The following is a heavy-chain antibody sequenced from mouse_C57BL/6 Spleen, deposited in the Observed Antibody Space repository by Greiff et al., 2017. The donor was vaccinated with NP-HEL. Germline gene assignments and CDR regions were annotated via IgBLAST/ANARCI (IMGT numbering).Heavy chain of an antibody. CDR1: GYSITSGYY. CDR2: ISDDGSN. D-gene: IGHD1-1*01. V-gene: IGHV3-6*01. CDR3: ARGSYWFAY. Sequence: EVKLMESGPGLVKPSQSLSLTCSVSGYSITSGYYWYLIRQFPGNKLEWMGYISDDGSNNYNPSLKNRISITRDTSKNQFILKLNAVTTEYTATNCCARGSYWFAYWGQGTLVTVSA. J-gene: IGHJ3*01.